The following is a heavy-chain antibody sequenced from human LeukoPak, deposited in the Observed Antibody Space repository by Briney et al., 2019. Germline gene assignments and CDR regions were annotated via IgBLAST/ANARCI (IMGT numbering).Heavy chain of an antibody. D-gene: IGHD6-13*01. CDR3: ARAAAAAPYGFDP. CDR1: GGTFGSYA. J-gene: IGHJ5*02. CDR2: IIPIFGTA. V-gene: IGHV1-69*05. Sequence: SVKVSCKASGGTFGSYAISWVRQAPGQGLEWMGRIIPIFGTANYAQKFQGRVTITTDESTSTAYMELSSLRSEDTAVYYCARAAAAAPYGFDPWGQGTLVTVSS.